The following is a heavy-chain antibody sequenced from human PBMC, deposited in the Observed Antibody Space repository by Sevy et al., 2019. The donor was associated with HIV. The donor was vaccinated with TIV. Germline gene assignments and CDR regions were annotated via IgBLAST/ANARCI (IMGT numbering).Heavy chain of an antibody. CDR1: GGSISSGNYY. CDR3: AKDSYSGSYRPFDY. CDR2: ISYTGNT. Sequence: SETLSLTCTVSGGSISSGNYYWHWIRQPPGKGLEWIGYISYTGNTYYNPSLKSPVTISVDTSNNQFSLRLTSVTAADTAVYYCAKDSYSGSYRPFDYWGQGTLVTVSS. J-gene: IGHJ4*02. D-gene: IGHD1-26*01. V-gene: IGHV4-30-4*01.